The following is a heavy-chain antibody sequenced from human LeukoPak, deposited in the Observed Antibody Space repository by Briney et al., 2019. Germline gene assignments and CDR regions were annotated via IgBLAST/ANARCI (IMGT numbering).Heavy chain of an antibody. Sequence: SQTLSLICAVSGGSFSSGGYSWRWVRQPPGKGLVWIGYIYHGGSTYYNPALKSRLTISVHRPKDQFSLKLSSVTAADTAVYYSARAPRDPANFDDAFDIWGQGTLVTVSS. V-gene: IGHV4-30-2*01. J-gene: IGHJ3*02. CDR1: GGSFSSGGYS. CDR2: IYHGGST. D-gene: IGHD1-7*01. CDR3: ARAPRDPANFDDAFDI.